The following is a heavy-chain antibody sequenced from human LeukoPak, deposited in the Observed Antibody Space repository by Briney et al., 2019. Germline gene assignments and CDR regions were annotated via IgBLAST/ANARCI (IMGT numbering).Heavy chain of an antibody. J-gene: IGHJ4*02. V-gene: IGHV4-34*01. CDR2: INHSGST. Sequence: PSETLSLTCAVYGGSFSGYYWSWIRQPPGKGLEWIGEINHSGSTNYNPSLQSRVTISVATSKNQFSLKLSSVTAADTAVYYCARVAFYDYVWGSYRPFDYWGQGTLVTVSS. CDR3: ARVAFYDYVWGSYRPFDY. D-gene: IGHD3-16*02. CDR1: GGSFSGYY.